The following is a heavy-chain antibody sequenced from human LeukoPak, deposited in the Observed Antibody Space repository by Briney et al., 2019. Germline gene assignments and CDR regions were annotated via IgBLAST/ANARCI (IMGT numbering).Heavy chain of an antibody. D-gene: IGHD6-13*01. Sequence: PSETLSLTCTVSGGSISSGGYYWSWIRQHPGKGLEWIGYIYYGGSTYYNPSLKSRVTISVDTSKNQFSLKLSSVTAADTAVYYCARRYSSSWYGGFDYWGQGTLVTVSS. CDR2: IYYGGST. V-gene: IGHV4-31*03. J-gene: IGHJ4*02. CDR1: GGSISSGGYY. CDR3: ARRYSSSWYGGFDY.